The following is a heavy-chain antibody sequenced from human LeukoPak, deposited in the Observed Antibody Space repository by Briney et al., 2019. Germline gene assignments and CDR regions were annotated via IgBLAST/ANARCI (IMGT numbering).Heavy chain of an antibody. J-gene: IGHJ5*02. D-gene: IGHD3-16*02. CDR1: GGSFSGYY. V-gene: IGHV4-34*01. CDR2: INHSGST. CDR3: ARETYDYVWGSYRPRWFDP. Sequence: SETLSLTCAVYGGSFSGYYWSWIRQPPGKGLEWIGEINHSGSTNYNPSLKSRVTISVGTSKNQFSLKLSSVTAADTAVYYCARETYDYVWGSYRPRWFDPWGQGTLVTVSS.